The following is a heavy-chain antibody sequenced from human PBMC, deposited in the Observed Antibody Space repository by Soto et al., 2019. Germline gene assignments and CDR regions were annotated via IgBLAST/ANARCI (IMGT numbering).Heavy chain of an antibody. CDR2: IYYSGST. Sequence: QVQLQESGPGLVKPSETLSLTCIVSGGSISNYYWSWIRQPPGKGLEWIGYIYYSGSTNYNPSLKGRVTIAVDTSKSQFSRELSSVTAAATAVYYCAKQYWSGGYCYKYYFDYWGQGALVTVSS. CDR1: GGSISNYY. V-gene: IGHV4-59*01. J-gene: IGHJ4*02. D-gene: IGHD2-15*01. CDR3: AKQYWSGGYCYKYYFDY.